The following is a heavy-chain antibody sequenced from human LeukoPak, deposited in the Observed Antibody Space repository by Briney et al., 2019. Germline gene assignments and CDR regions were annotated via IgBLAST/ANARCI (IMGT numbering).Heavy chain of an antibody. CDR2: ISGSGGST. D-gene: IGHD3-9*01. Sequence: GGSLRLSCAASGFTFSSYGMSWVRQAPGKGLEWVSAISGSGGSTYYADSVKGRFTISRDNSKNTLYLQMNSLRAEDTAVYYCAKDRVDILTGYYTSWGQGTLVTVSS. V-gene: IGHV3-23*01. J-gene: IGHJ4*02. CDR1: GFTFSSYG. CDR3: AKDRVDILTGYYTS.